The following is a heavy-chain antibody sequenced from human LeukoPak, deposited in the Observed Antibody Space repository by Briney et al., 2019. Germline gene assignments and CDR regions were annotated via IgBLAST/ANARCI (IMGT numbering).Heavy chain of an antibody. Sequence: QPGGSLRLSCAASGFTFSTYWMMWVRQAPGKGLEWVANINEDGSEKYYADSVEGRFTISRDNAKNSLDLQMSSLRADDTALYYCARSKIDYWGQGTLVTVSS. D-gene: IGHD4-11*01. J-gene: IGHJ4*02. V-gene: IGHV3-7*01. CDR1: GFTFSTYW. CDR3: ARSKIDY. CDR2: INEDGSEK.